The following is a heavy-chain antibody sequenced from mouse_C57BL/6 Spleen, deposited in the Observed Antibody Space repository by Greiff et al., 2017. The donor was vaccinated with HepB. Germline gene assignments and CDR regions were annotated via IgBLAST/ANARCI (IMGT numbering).Heavy chain of an antibody. Sequence: QVQLQQPGAELVRPGSSVKLSCKASGYTFTSYWMHWVKQRPIQGLEWIGNIDPSDSETHYNQKFKDKATLTVDKSSSTAYMQLSSLTSEDSAVYYCASFDYDEYYFDYWGQGTTLTVSS. CDR1: GYTFTSYW. CDR2: IDPSDSET. CDR3: ASFDYDEYYFDY. V-gene: IGHV1-52*01. D-gene: IGHD2-4*01. J-gene: IGHJ2*01.